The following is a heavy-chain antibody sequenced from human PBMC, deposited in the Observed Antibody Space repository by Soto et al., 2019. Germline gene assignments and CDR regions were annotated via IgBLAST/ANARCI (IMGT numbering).Heavy chain of an antibody. V-gene: IGHV4-34*01. CDR3: ARGSGVYCSSTSCYYNY. CDR2: INHSGST. CDR1: GGSFSGYY. D-gene: IGHD2-2*01. Sequence: SLTCAVYGGSFSGYYWSWIRQPPGKGLEWIGEINHSGSTNYNPSLKSRVTISVDTSNNQFSLKLSSVTAADTAVYYCARGSGVYCSSTSCYYNYWGQGTLVTVSS. J-gene: IGHJ4*02.